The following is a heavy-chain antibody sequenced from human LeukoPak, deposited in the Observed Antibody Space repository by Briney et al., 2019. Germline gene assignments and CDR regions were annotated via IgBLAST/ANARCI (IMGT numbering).Heavy chain of an antibody. CDR3: ARHELGYCSGGSCYQTYYYYGMDV. V-gene: IGHV4-4*07. J-gene: IGHJ6*02. CDR1: GGSISSYY. D-gene: IGHD2-15*01. CDR2: IYTSGST. Sequence: PSETLSLTCTVSGGSISSYYWSWIRQPAGKGLEWIGRIYTSGSTNYNPSLKSRVTMSVDTSKNQFSLKLSSVTAADTAVYYCARHELGYCSGGSCYQTYYYYGMDVWGQGTTVTVSS.